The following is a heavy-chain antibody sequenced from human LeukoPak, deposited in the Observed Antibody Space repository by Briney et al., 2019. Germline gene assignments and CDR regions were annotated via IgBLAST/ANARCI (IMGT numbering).Heavy chain of an antibody. D-gene: IGHD6-19*01. CDR3: AAGSGWSIEY. CDR1: GFTSSRYW. V-gene: IGHV3-7*03. J-gene: IGHJ4*02. Sequence: GLSLRLSCAASGFTSSRYWMSWVRQAPGKGLEWVANIKHDGSERNYMESVKGRFTISRDNAKNSLHLQMNNLRAEDTAVYYCAAGSGWSIEYWGQGTLVTVSS. CDR2: IKHDGSER.